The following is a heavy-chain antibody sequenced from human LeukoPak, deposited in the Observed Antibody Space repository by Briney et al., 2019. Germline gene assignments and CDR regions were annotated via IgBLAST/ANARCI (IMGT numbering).Heavy chain of an antibody. CDR2: ISGSGGST. V-gene: IGHV3-23*01. CDR1: GFTFSSYA. CDR3: CSSVVVMIEYYIDY. Sequence: PGGSLRLSCAASGFTFSSYAMSWVRQAPVKGLEWVSAISGSGGSTYYADSVKGRFTISRDNSKNTLYLQMNSLRAEDTAVYYCCSSVVVMIEYYIDYWGQGTLVTVSS. D-gene: IGHD3-22*01. J-gene: IGHJ4*02.